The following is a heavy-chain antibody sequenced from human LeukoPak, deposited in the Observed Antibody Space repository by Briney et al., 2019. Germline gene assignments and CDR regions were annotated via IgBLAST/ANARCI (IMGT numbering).Heavy chain of an antibody. Sequence: GGSLRLSCAASGFTFSDYYMSWIRQAPGKGLEWVSYISSSGSTIYYADSVKGRFTISRDNAKNSLYLQMDSLRAEDTAVYYCASLGGATVSYYYGMDVWGQGTTVTVSS. CDR3: ASLGGATVSYYYGMDV. CDR2: ISSSGSTI. CDR1: GFTFSDYY. V-gene: IGHV3-11*01. J-gene: IGHJ6*02. D-gene: IGHD3-16*01.